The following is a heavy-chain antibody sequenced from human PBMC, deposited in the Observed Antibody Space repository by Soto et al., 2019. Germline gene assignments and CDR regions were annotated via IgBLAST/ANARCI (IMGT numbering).Heavy chain of an antibody. CDR2: TNTDTGNT. D-gene: IGHD2-2*01. V-gene: IGHV1-3*04. CDR3: VRDAGDYVVLLY. CDR1: GYTFDTYA. J-gene: IGHJ4*02. Sequence: QVQLVQSGAEVKKPGASLKVSCKTSGYTFDTYAMHWVRQAPRQRLEWMGWTNTDTGNTKYSQRFQGRVTITRDTSASTAYMDLSSLRSEDTAVYFCVRDAGDYVVLLYWGQGALLTVSS.